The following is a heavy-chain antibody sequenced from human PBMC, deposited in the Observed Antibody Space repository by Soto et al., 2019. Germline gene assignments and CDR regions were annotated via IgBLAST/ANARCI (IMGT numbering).Heavy chain of an antibody. V-gene: IGHV4-59*02. J-gene: IGHJ1*01. CDR1: GGPVTSHH. CDR3: ARGMPAGFTRYFHP. D-gene: IGHD2-15*01. CDR2: TSDTWNT. Sequence: PSETLSLTCFVAGGPVTSHHWSGVRQFPGHGLQWIAYTSDTWNTNYNPSLHSQFTISLDTSKNQLSLNFPSMTPAATAVSYCARGMPAGFTRYFHPSGKRPLVT.